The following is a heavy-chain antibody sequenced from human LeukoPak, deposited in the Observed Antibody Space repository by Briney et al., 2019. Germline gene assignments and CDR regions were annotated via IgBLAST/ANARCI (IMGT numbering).Heavy chain of an antibody. CDR3: ARGQEVLGYCSGGSCYMDY. D-gene: IGHD2-15*01. CDR2: IKQDGSEK. J-gene: IGHJ4*02. CDR1: GFTFSSYW. Sequence: GGSLRLSCAASGFTFSSYWMSWVRQAPGKGLEWVANIKQDGSEKYYVDSVKGRFTISRDNAKNSLYLQMNSLRAEDTAVYYCARGQEVLGYCSGGSCYMDYWGQGTLVTVSS. V-gene: IGHV3-7*03.